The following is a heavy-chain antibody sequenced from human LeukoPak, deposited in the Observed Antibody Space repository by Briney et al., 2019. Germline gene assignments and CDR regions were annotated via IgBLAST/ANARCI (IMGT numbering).Heavy chain of an antibody. V-gene: IGHV4-39*01. CDR1: GGSISSSSYY. J-gene: IGHJ5*02. CDR3: ARHGAYCTGGSCTRFDP. CDR2: IYYSGST. Sequence: SETLSLTCTVSGGSISSSSYYWGWIRQPPGKGLEWIGTIYYSGSTYYNPSLKSRVTTSVDTSKNQFSLKVSSVTATDTAMYYCARHGAYCTGGSCTRFDPWGQGTLVTVSS. D-gene: IGHD2-15*01.